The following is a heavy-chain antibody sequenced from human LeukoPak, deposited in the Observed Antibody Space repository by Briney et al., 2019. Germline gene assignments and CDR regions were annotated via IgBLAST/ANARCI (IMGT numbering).Heavy chain of an antibody. CDR3: ARDIVVVVADRLSYEGYMDV. D-gene: IGHD2-15*01. CDR2: IIPIFGTA. V-gene: IGHV1-69*13. J-gene: IGHJ6*03. Sequence: SVKVSCKASGGTFSSYAISWVRQAPGQGLEWVRRIIPIFGTANYAQKFQGRVTITADESTSTAYMELSSLRSEDTAVYYCARDIVVVVADRLSYEGYMDVWGKGTTVTVSS. CDR1: GGTFSSYA.